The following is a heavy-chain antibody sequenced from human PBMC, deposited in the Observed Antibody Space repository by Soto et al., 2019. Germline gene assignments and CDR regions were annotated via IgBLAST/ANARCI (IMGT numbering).Heavy chain of an antibody. Sequence: QVHLVQSGAEVKKPGASVKVSCKASGYTFSSYGLSWVRQAPGQGLEWMGWISGYNGYTNYAQKLQGRVTMTTDTSTTTAYMELRSLRSDDTALYYCARARCGGDCYSGVYYFDYWGQGTLVTVSS. CDR3: ARARCGGDCYSGVYYFDY. CDR2: ISGYNGYT. D-gene: IGHD2-21*02. J-gene: IGHJ4*02. CDR1: GYTFSSYG. V-gene: IGHV1-18*01.